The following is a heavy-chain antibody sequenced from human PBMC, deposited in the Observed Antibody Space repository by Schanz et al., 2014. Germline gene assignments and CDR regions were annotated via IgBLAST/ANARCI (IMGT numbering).Heavy chain of an antibody. Sequence: VQLVESGGGVVQPGRSLRLSCAASGFMFSIYAMHWVRQAAGKGLEWVGRVRKKEFSDDTEEYAASVRGRFTISRDDSKNVVNLQMNGLKTEDTAMYYCVREGSTTPVAGLRSFDWLGRFDYWGQGALVTVSS. V-gene: IGHV3-72*01. J-gene: IGHJ4*02. CDR3: VREGSTTPVAGLRSFDWLGRFDY. D-gene: IGHD3-9*01. CDR1: GFMFSIYA. CDR2: VRKKEFSDDTE.